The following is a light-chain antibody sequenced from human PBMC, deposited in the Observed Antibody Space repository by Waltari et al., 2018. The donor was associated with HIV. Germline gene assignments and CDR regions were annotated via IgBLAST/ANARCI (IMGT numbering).Light chain of an antibody. V-gene: IGKV3-20*01. CDR3: QQYGSSPRT. Sequence: ELLLTQSPGSRSLSPGETATLSCRASQSVRSIYLTGYQQTPGQAPRLFIYGAYTRATGIPDRLSGSGSGTDFTLSISRLEPEDIAVYYCQQYGSSPRTFGQGSEVEIK. CDR1: QSVRSIY. CDR2: GAY. J-gene: IGKJ1*01.